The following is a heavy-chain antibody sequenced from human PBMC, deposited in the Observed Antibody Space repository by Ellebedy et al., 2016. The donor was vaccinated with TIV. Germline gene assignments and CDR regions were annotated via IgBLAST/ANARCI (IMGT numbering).Heavy chain of an antibody. CDR2: IRYDGSDK. Sequence: GESLKISCAASGFTFSHYGMHWVRQAPGKGLEWVAFIRYDGSDKYYADSVKGRFTISRDISKNTLYLHMNSLRAEDTAVYYCANGAPGVAVAAFEYWGQGTLVTVSS. CDR3: ANGAPGVAVAAFEY. V-gene: IGHV3-30*02. D-gene: IGHD2-15*01. J-gene: IGHJ4*02. CDR1: GFTFSHYG.